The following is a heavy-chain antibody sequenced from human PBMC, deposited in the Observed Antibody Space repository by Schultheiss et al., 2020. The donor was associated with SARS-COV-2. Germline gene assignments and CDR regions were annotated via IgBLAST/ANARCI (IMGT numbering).Heavy chain of an antibody. J-gene: IGHJ5*02. Sequence: GGSLRLSCAASGFTFSSYSMNWVRQAPGKGLEWVSGISWNSGSIGYADSVKGRFTISRDNSKNTLYLQMNSLRAEDTAVYYCAREGCSSTSCYRGGKFDPWGQGTLVTVSS. CDR2: ISWNSGSI. V-gene: IGHV3-48*01. CDR3: AREGCSSTSCYRGGKFDP. CDR1: GFTFSSYS. D-gene: IGHD2-2*02.